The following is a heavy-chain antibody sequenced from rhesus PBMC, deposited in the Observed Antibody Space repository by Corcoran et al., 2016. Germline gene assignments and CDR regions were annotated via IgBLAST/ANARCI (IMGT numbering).Heavy chain of an antibody. D-gene: IGHD3-34*01. J-gene: IGHJ5-1*01. CDR1: GFPLTTGGLG. CDR3: ARITGVLIKGDV. V-gene: IGHV2S1*01. Sequence: QVTLKESGPALVKPTQTLTLTCIFSGFPLTTGGLGVGWIPPPPGKALEWLASIYWDDSKYYTTSLKTRLTISKGTSKNQVVLTMTNMDLVDTATYYCARITGVLIKGDVWGAGVLVTVSS. CDR2: IYWDDSK.